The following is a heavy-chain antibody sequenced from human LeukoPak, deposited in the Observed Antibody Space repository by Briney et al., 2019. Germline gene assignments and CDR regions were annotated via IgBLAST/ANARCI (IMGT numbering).Heavy chain of an antibody. V-gene: IGHV5-51*01. CDR1: GYSFTNYW. J-gene: IGHJ6*03. CDR3: ARLVGGPDYYYFYYMDV. D-gene: IGHD2-15*01. CDR2: IYPGDSDT. Sequence: GESLKISCKGSGYSFTNYWIGWVRQMPGKGLEWMGIIYPGDSDTRDSPSFQGQVTISADKSISTAYLQWSSLRASDTAMYYCARLVGGPDYYYFYYMDVWGKGTTVTISS.